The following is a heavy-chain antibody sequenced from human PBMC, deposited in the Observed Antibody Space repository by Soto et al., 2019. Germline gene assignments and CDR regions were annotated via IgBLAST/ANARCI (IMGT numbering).Heavy chain of an antibody. CDR3: ARVPPDRYYGSGSYYPRKYYFDY. CDR1: GGSISSSNW. J-gene: IGHJ4*02. D-gene: IGHD3-10*01. Sequence: QVQLQESGPGLVKPSGTLSLTCAVSGGSISSSNWWSWVRQPPGKGLEWIGEIYHSGSTNYNPSLKSRVTISVDKSKNQFSLKLSSVTAADTAVYYCARVPPDRYYGSGSYYPRKYYFDYWGQGTLVTVSS. CDR2: IYHSGST. V-gene: IGHV4-4*02.